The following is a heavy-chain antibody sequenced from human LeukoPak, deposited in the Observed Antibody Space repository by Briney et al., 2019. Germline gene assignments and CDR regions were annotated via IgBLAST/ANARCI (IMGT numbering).Heavy chain of an antibody. CDR2: IYPGDSDA. D-gene: IGHD6-13*01. Sequence: GESLKISCKGSGYSFTSYWIGWVRQMPGKALEWMGIIYPGDSDARYSPSFQGQVTISADKSISTAYLQWSSLKASDTAMYYCARLSSSSWPNFDYWGQGTLVTVSS. CDR3: ARLSSSSWPNFDY. J-gene: IGHJ4*02. CDR1: GYSFTSYW. V-gene: IGHV5-51*01.